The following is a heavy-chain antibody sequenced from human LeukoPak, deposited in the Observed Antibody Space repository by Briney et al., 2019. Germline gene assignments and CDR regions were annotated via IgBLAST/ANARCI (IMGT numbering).Heavy chain of an antibody. CDR2: IYYNGNT. CDR3: ARGLSYGDYFDY. Sequence: PSETLSLTRTVSGASTSTKSYYWGWIRQSPGKGLEWIGSIYYNGNTYYNPSLKSRVTISVDTSKNLFSLNMTSVTAADRAVYYCARGLSYGDYFDYWGRGTLVPVSS. CDR1: GASTSTKSYY. J-gene: IGHJ4*02. V-gene: IGHV4-39*02. D-gene: IGHD4-17*01.